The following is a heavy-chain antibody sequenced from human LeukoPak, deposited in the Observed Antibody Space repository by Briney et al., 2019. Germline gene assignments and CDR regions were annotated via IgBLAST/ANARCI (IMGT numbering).Heavy chain of an antibody. CDR1: GFTFSSYW. CDR2: IKHDGSEK. Sequence: PGGSLRLSCAASGFTFSSYWMSWVRQAPGKGLEWVANIKHDGSEKYYVDSVKGRFTISRDNAKNSLYLQMNSLRAEDTAVYYCAREAAGELLPGILDYYYYYCMDVWGKGTTVTVSS. CDR3: AREAAGELLPGILDYYYYYCMDV. D-gene: IGHD3-10*01. J-gene: IGHJ6*03. V-gene: IGHV3-7*01.